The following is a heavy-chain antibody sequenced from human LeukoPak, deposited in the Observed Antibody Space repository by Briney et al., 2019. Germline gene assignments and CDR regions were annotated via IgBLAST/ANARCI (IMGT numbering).Heavy chain of an antibody. Sequence: PSETLSLTCTVSGGSISSSSYYWGWIRQPPGKGLEWIGSIYYSGSTYYNPSLKSRVTISVDTSKNQFSLKLGSVTAADTAVYYCARDRWVVVLNLPTNNWFDPWGQGTLVTVSS. CDR2: IYYSGST. CDR1: GGSISSSSYY. V-gene: IGHV4-39*07. CDR3: ARDRWVVVLNLPTNNWFDP. D-gene: IGHD2-15*01. J-gene: IGHJ5*02.